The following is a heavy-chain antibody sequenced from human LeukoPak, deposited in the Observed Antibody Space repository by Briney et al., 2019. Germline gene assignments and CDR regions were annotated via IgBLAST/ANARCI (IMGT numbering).Heavy chain of an antibody. CDR3: ASMDYGDYVDY. CDR2: IYHSGST. CDR1: GGSISSGYY. V-gene: IGHV4-38-2*02. J-gene: IGHJ4*02. D-gene: IGHD4-17*01. Sequence: SQTLSLPCTVSGGSISSGYYWGWIRQPPGKGLEWIGSIYHSGSTYYNPSLKSRVTISVDTSKNQFSLKLSSVTAADTAVYYCASMDYGDYVDYWGQGTLVTVSS.